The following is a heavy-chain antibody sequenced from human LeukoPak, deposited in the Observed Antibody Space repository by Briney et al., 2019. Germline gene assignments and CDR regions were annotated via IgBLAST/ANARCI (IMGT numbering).Heavy chain of an antibody. D-gene: IGHD3-10*01. Sequence: PGGSLRLSCAASGFTFSNFAMHWVRQAPGKGLEWVAIISYDGSNKYYGDSVKGRFTISRDNSKYTLYLQMNSLRTEDTAVYYCARHGHELGYGSGSPYDSWGQGTLVPVSS. CDR1: GFTFSNFA. CDR3: ARHGHELGYGSGSPYDS. J-gene: IGHJ5*01. V-gene: IGHV3-30-3*01. CDR2: ISYDGSNK.